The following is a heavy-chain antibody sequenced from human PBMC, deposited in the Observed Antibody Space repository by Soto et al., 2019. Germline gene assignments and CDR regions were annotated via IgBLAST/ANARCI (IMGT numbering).Heavy chain of an antibody. V-gene: IGHV3-30*18. CDR1: GFTFSSYG. CDR3: AKETYSGPLAY. D-gene: IGHD2-15*01. J-gene: IGHJ4*02. Sequence: GGSLRLSCAASGFTFSSYGMHWVRQAPGKGLEWVAVISYDGSNKYYADSVKGRFTISRDNSKNTLYLQMNSLRAEDTAVYYCAKETYSGPLAYWGQGTLVTVSS. CDR2: ISYDGSNK.